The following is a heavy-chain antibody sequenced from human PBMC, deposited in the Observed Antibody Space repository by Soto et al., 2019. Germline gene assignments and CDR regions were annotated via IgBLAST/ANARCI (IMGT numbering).Heavy chain of an antibody. V-gene: IGHV3-15*07. J-gene: IGHJ4*02. CDR3: TTDKSY. CDR1: GFIVSNAW. Sequence: EVQLVESGGGLVKPGGSLRLSCAASGFIVSNAWVNWVRQAPGKGLEWVGRIKSETDGGATDYGTPVEGRFTISRDDSTSTLYLQMNSLKTEETAVYYCTTDKSYWGQGTLVTVSA. CDR2: IKSETDGGAT.